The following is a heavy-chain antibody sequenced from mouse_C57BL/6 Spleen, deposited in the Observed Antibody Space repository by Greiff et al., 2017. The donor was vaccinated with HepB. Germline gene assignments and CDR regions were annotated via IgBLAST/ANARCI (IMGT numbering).Heavy chain of an antibody. V-gene: IGHV1-52*01. CDR3: ARETTMVTTDGFAY. J-gene: IGHJ3*01. CDR1: GYTFTSYW. D-gene: IGHD2-2*01. Sequence: QVQLQQPGAELVRPGSSVKLSCKASGYTFTSYWMHWVKQRPIQGLEWIGNIDPSDSETHYNQKFKDKATLTVDKSSSTAYMQLSSLTSEDSAVYYCARETTMVTTDGFAYWGQGTLVTVSA. CDR2: IDPSDSET.